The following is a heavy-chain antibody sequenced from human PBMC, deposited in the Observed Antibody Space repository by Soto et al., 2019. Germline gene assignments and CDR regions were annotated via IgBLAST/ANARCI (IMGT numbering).Heavy chain of an antibody. D-gene: IGHD4-17*01. Sequence: GGSLRLSCAASGFTFSESAMHWVRQASGKGLEWVGRIRNKDNNYATAYTASVKGRFTISRDDSKNTVYLQMNSLKINDTAVYYCARDQTTGDWFDAWGQGTLVTVSS. V-gene: IGHV3-73*01. CDR3: ARDQTTGDWFDA. J-gene: IGHJ5*02. CDR2: IRNKDNNYAT. CDR1: GFTFSESA.